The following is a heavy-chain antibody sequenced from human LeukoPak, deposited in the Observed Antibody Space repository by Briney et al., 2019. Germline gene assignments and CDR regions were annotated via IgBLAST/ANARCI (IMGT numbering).Heavy chain of an antibody. CDR1: GFTFSSYG. J-gene: IGHJ3*02. D-gene: IGHD6-13*01. CDR3: ARDVVAAAGVNAFDI. CDR2: IRYDGSNK. V-gene: IGHV3-30*02. Sequence: GGSLRLSCAASGFTFSSYGMHWVRQAPGKGLEWVAFIRYDGSNKYYADSVKGRFTISRDNAKNSLYLQMNSLRAEDTAVYYCARDVVAAAGVNAFDIWGQGTMVTVSS.